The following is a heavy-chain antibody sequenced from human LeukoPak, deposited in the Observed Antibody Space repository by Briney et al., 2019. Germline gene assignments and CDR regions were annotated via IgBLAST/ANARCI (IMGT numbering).Heavy chain of an antibody. J-gene: IGHJ4*02. CDR3: ARRRDLYSGSYYPFDY. CDR2: IYPGDSET. V-gene: IGHV5-51*01. D-gene: IGHD1-26*01. CDR1: GYSFTSYW. Sequence: GESLKISCKGSGYSFTSYWIGWVRQMPGKGLEWMGIIYPGDSETRCSPSFQGQVTISADKSISTAYLQWSSLKASDTAMYYCARRRDLYSGSYYPFDYWGQGTLVTVSS.